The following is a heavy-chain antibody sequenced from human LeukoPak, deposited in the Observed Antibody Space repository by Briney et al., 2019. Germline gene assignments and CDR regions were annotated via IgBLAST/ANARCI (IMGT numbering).Heavy chain of an antibody. CDR3: AKGDSSEWYFDY. Sequence: GSPRLSCAASGFTFSTYAMTWVRQAPGKGLEWVSGISGSGRDRNYADSVKDRFTISRDNSKNTLYLQMNSLRAEDTAVYYCAKGDSSEWYFDYCGQGALVSASS. D-gene: IGHD6-25*01. V-gene: IGHV3-23*01. J-gene: IGHJ4*02. CDR1: GFTFSTYA. CDR2: ISGSGRDR.